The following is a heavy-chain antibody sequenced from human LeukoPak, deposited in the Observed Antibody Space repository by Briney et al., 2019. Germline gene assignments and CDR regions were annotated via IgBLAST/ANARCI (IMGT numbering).Heavy chain of an antibody. CDR3: ARDSADTAMALYYYYMDV. CDR2: IYYSGST. CDR1: GGSISSGDYY. Sequence: SSQTLSLTCTVSGGSISSGDYYWSWIRQPPGKGLEWIGYIYYSGSTYYNPSLKSRVTISVDTSKNQFSLKLSSVTAADTAVCYCARDSADTAMALYYYYMDVWGKGTTVTVSS. V-gene: IGHV4-30-4*08. J-gene: IGHJ6*03. D-gene: IGHD5-18*01.